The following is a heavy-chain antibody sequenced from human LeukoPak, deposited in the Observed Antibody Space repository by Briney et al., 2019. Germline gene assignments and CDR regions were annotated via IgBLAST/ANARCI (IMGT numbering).Heavy chain of an antibody. J-gene: IGHJ6*02. V-gene: IGHV1-46*01. CDR1: GYTFTSYY. CDR3: AREVGRGSSWYFYYYGMDV. CDR2: INPSGGST. D-gene: IGHD6-13*01. Sequence: ASVKVSCKASGYTFTSYYMHWVRQAPGQGLEWMGIINPSGGSTSYAQKFQGRVTMTRDTSTSTVYMELSSLRSEDTAVYYCAREVGRGSSWYFYYYGMDVWGQGTTVTVSS.